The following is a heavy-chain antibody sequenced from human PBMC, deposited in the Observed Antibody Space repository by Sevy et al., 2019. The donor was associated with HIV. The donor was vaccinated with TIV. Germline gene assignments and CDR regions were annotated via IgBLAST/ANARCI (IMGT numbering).Heavy chain of an antibody. Sequence: SETLSLTCTVSGGSISSSSYYWGWIRQPPGKRLEWIGSIYYSGSTYYNPSLKSRVTISVDTSKNQFSLKLSSVTAADTAVYYCARLELGTKGHDAFDIWGQGTMVTVSS. D-gene: IGHD7-27*01. V-gene: IGHV4-39*01. CDR3: ARLELGTKGHDAFDI. CDR2: IYYSGST. J-gene: IGHJ3*02. CDR1: GGSISSSSYY.